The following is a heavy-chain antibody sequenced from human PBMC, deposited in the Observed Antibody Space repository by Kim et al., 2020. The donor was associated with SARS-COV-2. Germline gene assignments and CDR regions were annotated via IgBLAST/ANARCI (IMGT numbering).Heavy chain of an antibody. CDR2: N. V-gene: IGHV6-1*01. CDR3: ARDGGPYYFDY. Sequence: NDYAVSVKSRITINPDTSKNQFSLQLNSVTPEDTAVYYCARDGGPYYFDYWGQGTLVTVSS. J-gene: IGHJ4*02.